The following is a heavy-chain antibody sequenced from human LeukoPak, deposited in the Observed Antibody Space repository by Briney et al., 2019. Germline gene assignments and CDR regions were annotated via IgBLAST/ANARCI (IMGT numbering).Heavy chain of an antibody. CDR1: GYTFTSYD. CDR2: MNPNSGNT. CDR3: ARLDDSSGYYYFDY. J-gene: IGHJ4*02. Sequence: GASVKVSCKASGYTFTSYDINWVRQATGQGLEWMGWMNPNSGNTGYAQKFQGRVTMTRNTPISTAYIELSSLRSEDTAVYYCARLDDSSGYYYFDYWGQGTLVTVSS. V-gene: IGHV1-8*01. D-gene: IGHD3-22*01.